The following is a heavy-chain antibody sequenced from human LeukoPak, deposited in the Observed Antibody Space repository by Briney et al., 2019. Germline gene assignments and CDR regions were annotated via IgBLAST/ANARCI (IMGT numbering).Heavy chain of an antibody. CDR2: MYYDGST. D-gene: IGHD1-26*01. CDR3: ARRSDSGSDDGEDYFDY. J-gene: IGHJ4*02. CDR1: GGSLYITSFY. Sequence: TLSLTFTVSGGSLYITSFYRGWVRQPPGKGLEWVGSMYYDGSTYFAPSLKSRVTFSVDTSNNPFSLKLTSITAADTAVYFCARRSDSGSDDGEDYFDYWGQGTLVTVSS. V-gene: IGHV4-39*02.